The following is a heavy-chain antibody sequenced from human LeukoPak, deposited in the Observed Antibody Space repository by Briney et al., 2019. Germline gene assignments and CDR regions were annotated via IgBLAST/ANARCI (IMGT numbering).Heavy chain of an antibody. CDR1: GFTFSSYS. Sequence: GGSLRLSCAASGFTFSSYSMNWVRQAPGKGLEWVSSISSSSSYIYYADSVKGRFTISRDNAKNSLYLQMNSLRAEDTAVYYCARVRRDIVVVPAARYLDYWGQGTLVTVSS. J-gene: IGHJ4*02. CDR2: ISSSSSYI. CDR3: ARVRRDIVVVPAARYLDY. D-gene: IGHD2-2*01. V-gene: IGHV3-21*01.